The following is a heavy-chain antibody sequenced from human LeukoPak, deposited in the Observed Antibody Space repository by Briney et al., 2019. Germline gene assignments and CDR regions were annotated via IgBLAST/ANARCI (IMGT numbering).Heavy chain of an antibody. D-gene: IGHD1-1*01. V-gene: IGHV3-48*03. J-gene: IGHJ6*04. Sequence: GGSLRLSCAASGFTFSSYEMNWVRQAPGKGLEWVSYISSSGSTIYYADSVKGRFTISRDNAKNSLYLQMNSLRAEGTAVYYCARVPGILGDYYYGMDVWGKGTTVTVSS. CDR1: GFTFSSYE. CDR3: ARVPGILGDYYYGMDV. CDR2: ISSSGSTI.